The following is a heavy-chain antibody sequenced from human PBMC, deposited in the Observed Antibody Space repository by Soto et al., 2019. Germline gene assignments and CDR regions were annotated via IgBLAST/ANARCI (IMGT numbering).Heavy chain of an antibody. V-gene: IGHV3-53*01. D-gene: IGHD3-22*01. CDR1: AFDVSSNY. J-gene: IGHJ4*02. Sequence: GGSLRLSCAASAFDVSSNYMNWVRQAPGKGPEWVSVIYSAGNTYSADSVRGRFTVSRDISKNTLYLQMNNLRAEDTAMYYCASGHDYDSSGGYFFEYWGQGTLVTVSS. CDR2: IYSAGNT. CDR3: ASGHDYDSSGGYFFEY.